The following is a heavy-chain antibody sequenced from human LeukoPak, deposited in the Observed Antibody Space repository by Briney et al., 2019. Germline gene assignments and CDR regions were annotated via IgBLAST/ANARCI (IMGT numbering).Heavy chain of an antibody. CDR3: ARGTSYDIFTGYTFDY. J-gene: IGHJ4*02. CDR1: GFTFGDYA. Sequence: PGRSLRLSCTTSGFTFGDYAMSWVRQAPGKGLEWVAFVRNKANGGTTDYAASVKGRFTISRDDSKSIGYLQMNSLKTEDTTMFFCARGTSYDIFTGYTFDYWGQGTLVTVSS. CDR2: VRNKANGGTT. D-gene: IGHD3-9*01. V-gene: IGHV3-49*04.